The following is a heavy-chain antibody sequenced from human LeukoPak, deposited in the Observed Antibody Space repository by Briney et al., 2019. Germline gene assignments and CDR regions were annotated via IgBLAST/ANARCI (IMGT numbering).Heavy chain of an antibody. CDR1: GGSVSSGRHY. Sequence: KSSETLSLTCTVSGGSVSSGRHYWSWIRQPPGKGLEWIGEINHSGSTNYNPSLKSRVTISVDTSKNQFSLKLSSVTAADTAVYYCARGLRAVAGIRSDAFDIWGQGTMVTVSS. V-gene: IGHV4-39*07. D-gene: IGHD6-19*01. J-gene: IGHJ3*02. CDR2: INHSGST. CDR3: ARGLRAVAGIRSDAFDI.